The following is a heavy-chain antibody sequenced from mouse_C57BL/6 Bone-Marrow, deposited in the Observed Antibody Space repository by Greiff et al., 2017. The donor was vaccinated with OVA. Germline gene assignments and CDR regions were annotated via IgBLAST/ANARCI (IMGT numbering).Heavy chain of an antibody. D-gene: IGHD2-4*01. Sequence: DVKLQESGPGLVKPSQSLSLTCSVTGYSITSGYYWNWIRQFPGNKLEWMGYISYDGSNNYNPSLKNRISITRDTSKNQFFLKLNSVTTEDTATYYCARDLGDYRFWGQGTLVTVSA. V-gene: IGHV3-6*01. CDR1: GYSITSGYY. CDR3: ARDLGDYRF. J-gene: IGHJ3*01. CDR2: ISYDGSN.